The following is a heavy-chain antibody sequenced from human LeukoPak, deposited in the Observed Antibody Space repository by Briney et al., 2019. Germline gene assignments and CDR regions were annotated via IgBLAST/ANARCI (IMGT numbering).Heavy chain of an antibody. CDR2: MNPKSGNT. J-gene: IGHJ3*02. CDR1: GYTFSSYD. Sequence: ASVKVSCKASGYTFSSYDINWVRQATGQGPEWLGWMNPKSGNTGYAQKFQERVTITRDMSTSTAYMELSSLRSEDTAVYYCAAEGEVTPGYDAFDIWGQGTMVTVSS. D-gene: IGHD4-23*01. CDR3: AAEGEVTPGYDAFDI. V-gene: IGHV1-8*01.